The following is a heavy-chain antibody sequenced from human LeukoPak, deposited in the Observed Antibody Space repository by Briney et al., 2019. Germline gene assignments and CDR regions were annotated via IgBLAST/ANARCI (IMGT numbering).Heavy chain of an antibody. J-gene: IGHJ6*03. V-gene: IGHV3-23*01. CDR2: FSGSGGTT. Sequence: GGSLTLSCAASGFTFSSYAMNWVSHAPGRGLEWVSGFSGSGGTTYHADSVKGRFTISRDNSKNTLYMQMNSLRAEDTAVYYCANGNRCTSPNCLGYYYFYMDVWGKGTTVTVSS. D-gene: IGHD2-8*01. CDR3: ANGNRCTSPNCLGYYYFYMDV. CDR1: GFTFSSYA.